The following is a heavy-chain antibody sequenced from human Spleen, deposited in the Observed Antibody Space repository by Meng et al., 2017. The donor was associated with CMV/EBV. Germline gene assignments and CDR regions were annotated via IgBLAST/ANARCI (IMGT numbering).Heavy chain of an antibody. J-gene: IGHJ6*02. CDR3: AREVRINCSSTSCYSHGMDV. D-gene: IGHD2-2*01. Sequence: SETLSLTCAVYGGSFSGYYWSWIRQPPGKGLEWIGSIYYSGSTYYNPSLKSRVTISVDTSKNQFSLKLSSVTAADTAVYYCAREVRINCSSTSCYSHGMDVWGQGTTVTVSS. CDR2: IYYSGST. V-gene: IGHV4-34*01. CDR1: GGSFSGYY.